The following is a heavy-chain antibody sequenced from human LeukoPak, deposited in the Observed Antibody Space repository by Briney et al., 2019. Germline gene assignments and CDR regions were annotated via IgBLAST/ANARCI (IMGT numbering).Heavy chain of an antibody. J-gene: IGHJ6*02. CDR2: INPNSGGT. CDR3: ARDDGIIAARYYGMDV. CDR1: GYTFTGYY. Sequence: ASVKVSCKASGYTFTGYYMHWVRQAPGQGLEWMGWINPNSGGTNYAQKFQGWVTMTRGTSISTAYMELSRLRSDDTAVYYCARDDGIIAARYYGMDVWGQGTTVTVSS. V-gene: IGHV1-2*04. D-gene: IGHD6-6*01.